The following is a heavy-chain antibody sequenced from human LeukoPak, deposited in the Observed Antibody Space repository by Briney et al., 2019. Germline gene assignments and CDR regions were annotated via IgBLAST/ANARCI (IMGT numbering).Heavy chain of an antibody. CDR1: GFTFTNYA. CDR3: ARDRRDDIMVSWFDP. CDR2: IWYDGSNK. J-gene: IGHJ5*02. V-gene: IGHV3-33*08. D-gene: IGHD3-9*01. Sequence: GGSLRLSCVASGFTFTNYAMSWVRQAPGKGLEWVAVIWYDGSNKYYADSVKGRFTISRDNSKNTLYLQMNSLRAEDTAVYYCARDRRDDIMVSWFDPWGQGTLVTVSS.